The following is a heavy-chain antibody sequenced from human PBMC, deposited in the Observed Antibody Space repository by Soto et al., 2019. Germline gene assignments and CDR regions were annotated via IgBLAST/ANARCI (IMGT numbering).Heavy chain of an antibody. CDR1: GGTFSSYA. Sequence: QVQLVQSGAEVKKPGSSVKVSCKVSGGTFSSYAISWVRQAPGQGLEWMGGIIPMFGTANYAQKFHGRVTIIADESTSTVYMELSSMRSEDTAVYFCARFARRSGYVDFWGQGTLVTASS. V-gene: IGHV1-69*01. D-gene: IGHD5-12*01. CDR3: ARFARRSGYVDF. J-gene: IGHJ4*02. CDR2: IIPMFGTA.